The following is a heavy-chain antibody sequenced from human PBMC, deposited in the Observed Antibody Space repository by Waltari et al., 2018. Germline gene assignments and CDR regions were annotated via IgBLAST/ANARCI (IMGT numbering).Heavy chain of an antibody. J-gene: IGHJ3*02. D-gene: IGHD3-22*01. V-gene: IGHV3-9*01. Sequence: EVQLVESGGGLVTPGRSLRLSCVASGFTFDDYSMPGVRQAPGKGLEWVAGVNWNSGSIGYGDSVKGRFTISRDNARNSLYLQMSGLTSEDTALYYCAKKNDEVFDRNGLVYDAFDMWGQGTMVTVSS. CDR2: VNWNSGSI. CDR3: AKKNDEVFDRNGLVYDAFDM. CDR1: GFTFDDYS.